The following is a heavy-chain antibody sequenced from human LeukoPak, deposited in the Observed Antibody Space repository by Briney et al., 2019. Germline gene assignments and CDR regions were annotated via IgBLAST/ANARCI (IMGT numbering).Heavy chain of an antibody. J-gene: IGHJ4*02. CDR2: ISGSGGST. CDR1: GFTFSSYV. Sequence: PGGSLRLSCAASGFTFSSYVMSWVRQAPGKGLEWVSGISGSGGSTYYADSVKGRFTISRDNSKNTLYLQMNSLRAEDTAVYYCTIRGGSYYYFDYWGQGTLVTVSS. CDR3: TIRGGSYYYFDY. V-gene: IGHV3-23*01. D-gene: IGHD1-26*01.